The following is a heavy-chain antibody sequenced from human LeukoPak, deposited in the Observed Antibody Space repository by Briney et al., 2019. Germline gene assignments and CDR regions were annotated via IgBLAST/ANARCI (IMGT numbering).Heavy chain of an antibody. V-gene: IGHV4-39*01. CDR2: IYYSGST. CDR1: GGSISSRSYY. CDR3: SRGGLAADLATTDFDY. J-gene: IGHJ4*02. Sequence: SETLSLTCTVSGGSISSRSYYWGWIRQPPGKGLEWIGSIYYSGSTYYNPSLQSRVTISVDTSKNQFSLKLNSVTATDTAVYYCSRGGLAADLATTDFDYWGQGTLVTVSS. D-gene: IGHD5-24*01.